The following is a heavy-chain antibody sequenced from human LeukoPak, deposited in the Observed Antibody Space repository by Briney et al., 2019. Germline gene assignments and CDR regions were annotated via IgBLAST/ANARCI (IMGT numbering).Heavy chain of an antibody. Sequence: GGSLRLSCTASGFTFGDYAMSWVRQAPGKGLEWVGFIRSKAYGGTTEYAASVKGRFTISRDDSKSIAYLQMNSLKTEDTAVYYCTRDRGGYYYPYFDYWGQGTLVTVSS. J-gene: IGHJ4*02. V-gene: IGHV3-49*04. CDR1: GFTFGDYA. CDR3: TRDRGGYYYPYFDY. D-gene: IGHD3-22*01. CDR2: IRSKAYGGTT.